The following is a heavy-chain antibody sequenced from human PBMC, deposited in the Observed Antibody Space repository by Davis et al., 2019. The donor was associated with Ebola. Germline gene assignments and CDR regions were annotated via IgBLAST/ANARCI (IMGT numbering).Heavy chain of an antibody. CDR2: IYSGGST. CDR1: GLTSSEYA. D-gene: IGHD1-14*01. CDR3: AREVRTGDAFDI. V-gene: IGHV3-53*01. J-gene: IGHJ3*02. Sequence: PGGSLRLSCAASGLTSSEYAMSWVRQAPGKGLEWVSVIYSGGSTYYADSVKGRFPISRDNSKNTLYLQMNTLRAEDTAVYYCAREVRTGDAFDITGQGTMVTVSS.